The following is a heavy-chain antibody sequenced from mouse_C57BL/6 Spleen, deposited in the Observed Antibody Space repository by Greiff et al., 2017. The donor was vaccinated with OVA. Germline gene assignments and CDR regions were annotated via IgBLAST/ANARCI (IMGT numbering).Heavy chain of an antibody. CDR1: GYTFTGYW. CDR3: ARRGYYGNYYAMDY. J-gene: IGHJ4*01. V-gene: IGHV1-9*01. Sequence: QVQLQQSGAELMKPGASVKLSCKATGYTFTGYWIEWVKQRPGHGLEWIGEILPGSGSTNYNEKFKGKATFTADTSSNTAYMQRSSLTTEDAAIYYSARRGYYGNYYAMDYWGQGTSVTVSS. CDR2: ILPGSGST. D-gene: IGHD2-1*01.